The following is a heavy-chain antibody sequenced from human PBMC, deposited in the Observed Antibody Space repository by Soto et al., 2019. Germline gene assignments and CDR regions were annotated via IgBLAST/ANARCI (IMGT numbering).Heavy chain of an antibody. V-gene: IGHV3-9*01. J-gene: IGHJ4*02. CDR3: AKGGPKWELIDC. D-gene: IGHD1-26*01. Sequence: EVQLVESGGGLVQPGRSLRLSCAASGFTFDDYAMQWVRQAPGKGLEWVSGISWNGGSLDYADSVKGRFTISRDNAKNSLYLQMNGLRAEDTAVYYCAKGGPKWELIDCWGQGTLVTVSS. CDR1: GFTFDDYA. CDR2: ISWNGGSL.